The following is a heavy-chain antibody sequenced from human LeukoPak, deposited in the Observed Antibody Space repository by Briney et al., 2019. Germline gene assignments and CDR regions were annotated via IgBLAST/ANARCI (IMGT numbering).Heavy chain of an antibody. Sequence: GGSLRLSCTASGFTFSNYAMTWVRQAPGKGLEWVSSISGTGGRTYSADSVKGRFTISRNNSKNTLYLQMKNLRVEHTAVYYCAKGLHGGVGYGVDVWGQGTTVSVSS. V-gene: IGHV3-23*01. D-gene: IGHD3-16*01. CDR2: ISGTGGRT. CDR3: AKGLHGGVGYGVDV. CDR1: GFTFSNYA. J-gene: IGHJ6*02.